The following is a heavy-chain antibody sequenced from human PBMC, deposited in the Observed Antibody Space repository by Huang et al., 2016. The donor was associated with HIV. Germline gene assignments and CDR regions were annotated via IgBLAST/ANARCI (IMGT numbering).Heavy chain of an antibody. CDR2: VRSKAFGGAS. J-gene: IGHJ6*03. CDR3: APTGDDYFYFYMDV. V-gene: IGHV3-49*03. Sequence: HLVESGGDSVQSGRSLRLSCRGSGFIFNDFAINWFRQSPGKGPEWIGFVRSKAFGGASKSAPSVKDRFSVSRDEAKNVAFLQMENLQVDDTAVYYCAPTGDDYFYFYMDVWGNGTTVIVS. CDR1: GFIFNDFA. D-gene: IGHD2-21*02.